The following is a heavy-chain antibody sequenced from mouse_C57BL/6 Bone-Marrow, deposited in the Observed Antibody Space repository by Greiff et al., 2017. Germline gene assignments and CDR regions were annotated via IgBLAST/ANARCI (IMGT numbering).Heavy chain of an antibody. CDR1: GYSITSGYY. J-gene: IGHJ3*01. Sequence: EVQLQQSGPGLVKPSQSLSLTCSVTGYSITSGYYWNWIRQFPGNKLEWMGYISYDGSNNYNPSLKNRISITRDTSKNQFFLKLNSVTTEDTATYYCARRGYSNCFAYWGQGTLVTVSA. CDR2: ISYDGSN. D-gene: IGHD2-5*01. CDR3: ARRGYSNCFAY. V-gene: IGHV3-6*01.